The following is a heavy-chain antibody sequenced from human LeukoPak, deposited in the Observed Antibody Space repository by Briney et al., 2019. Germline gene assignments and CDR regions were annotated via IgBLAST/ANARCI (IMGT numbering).Heavy chain of an antibody. CDR1: GGSISSSNW. V-gene: IGHV4-4*02. D-gene: IGHD3-10*01. CDR2: IYHSGST. J-gene: IGHJ4*02. CDR3: AREGPMFDSGSYSKSLGY. Sequence: PSGTLSLACTVSGGSISSSNWWSWVRQPPGKGLEWIGEIYHSGSTNDNPSLKSRVTISLDKSKNQFSLTLSSVTAADTAVYYCAREGPMFDSGSYSKSLGYWGQGILVTVSS.